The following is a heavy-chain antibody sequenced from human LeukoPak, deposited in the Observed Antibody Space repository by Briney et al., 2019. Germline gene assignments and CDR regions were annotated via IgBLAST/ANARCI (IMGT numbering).Heavy chain of an antibody. CDR2: IKQDGSEK. Sequence: GGSLRLSCAASGFTFSSYWMSWVRQAPGKGLEWVANIKQDGSEKYYVDSVKGRFTISRDNAKNSLYLQMNSLRGDDTAVYYCATVAGDCSGGRCYLLRFDYWGQGTLVTVSS. V-gene: IGHV3-7*01. J-gene: IGHJ4*02. CDR1: GFTFSSYW. CDR3: ATVAGDCSGGRCYLLRFDY. D-gene: IGHD2-15*01.